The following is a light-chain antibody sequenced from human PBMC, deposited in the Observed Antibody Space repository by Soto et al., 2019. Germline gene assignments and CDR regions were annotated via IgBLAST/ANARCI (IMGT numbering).Light chain of an antibody. CDR1: HNINNY. CDR2: AAS. Sequence: DIQMTQSPSSLSASVGDRVTVTCRASHNINNYLNWYQQKPGKAPKLLIYAASNLQSGVPSRFSGSGSGTDFTLTISSLQPEDCATYYCQQSYSTPPEPTFGPGTKVDIK. V-gene: IGKV1-39*01. CDR3: QQSYSTPPEPT. J-gene: IGKJ3*01.